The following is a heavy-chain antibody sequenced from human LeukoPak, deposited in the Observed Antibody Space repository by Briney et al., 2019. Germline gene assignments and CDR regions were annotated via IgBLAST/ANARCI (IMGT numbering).Heavy chain of an antibody. CDR2: INPNSGGT. CDR3: ARAEPNYYDSSGSLPDY. D-gene: IGHD3-22*01. J-gene: IGHJ4*02. Sequence: GASVKVSCKASGYTFTSYDINWVRQAPGQGLEWMGWINPNSGGTNYAQKFQGRVTMTRDTSISTAYMELSRLRSDDTAVYYCARAEPNYYDSSGSLPDYWGQGTLVTVSS. V-gene: IGHV1-2*02. CDR1: GYTFTSYD.